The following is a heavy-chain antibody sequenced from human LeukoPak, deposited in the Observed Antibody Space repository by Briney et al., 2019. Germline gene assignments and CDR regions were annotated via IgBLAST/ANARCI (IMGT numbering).Heavy chain of an antibody. CDR2: IIPILGIA. Sequence: SVKVSCKASGGTFSSYAISWVRQAPGQGLKWMGRIIPILGIANYAQEFQGRVTITADKSTSTAYMELSSLRSEDTAVYYCAREVGDGYNCPYYWGQGTLVTVSS. CDR3: AREVGDGYNCPYY. J-gene: IGHJ4*02. D-gene: IGHD5-24*01. CDR1: GGTFSSYA. V-gene: IGHV1-69*04.